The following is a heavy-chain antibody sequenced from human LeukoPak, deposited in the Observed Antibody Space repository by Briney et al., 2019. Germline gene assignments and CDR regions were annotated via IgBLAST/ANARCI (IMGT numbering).Heavy chain of an antibody. CDR2: IYYSGST. D-gene: IGHD3-22*01. Sequence: SETLSLTCTVSGGSISSGDYYWSWIRQPPGKGLEWIGYIYYSGSTYYNPSLKSRVTISVDTFKNQFSLKLSSVTAADTAVYYCAREDSSGYHPNWYFDLWGRGTLVTVSS. J-gene: IGHJ2*01. CDR3: AREDSSGYHPNWYFDL. CDR1: GGSISSGDYY. V-gene: IGHV4-30-4*01.